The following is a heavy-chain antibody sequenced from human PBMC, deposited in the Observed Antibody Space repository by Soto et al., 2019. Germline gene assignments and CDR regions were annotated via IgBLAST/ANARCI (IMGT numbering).Heavy chain of an antibody. J-gene: IGHJ4*02. Sequence: ASVKVSCKASGYTFTSYGISWVRQAPGQGLEWMGWISAYNGNTNYAQKLQGRVTMTTDTSTSTAYMELRSLRSDDTAVYNCARALGWYYDILTGPDYWGQGTLVTVSS. CDR1: GYTFTSYG. V-gene: IGHV1-18*01. CDR3: ARALGWYYDILTGPDY. D-gene: IGHD3-9*01. CDR2: ISAYNGNT.